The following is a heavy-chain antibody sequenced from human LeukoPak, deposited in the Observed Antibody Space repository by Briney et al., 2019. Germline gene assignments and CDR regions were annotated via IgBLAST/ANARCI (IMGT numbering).Heavy chain of an antibody. V-gene: IGHV1-18*01. CDR3: ARDIFGILSGSRDY. J-gene: IGHJ4*02. CDR2: ITGDNNYT. D-gene: IGHD1-26*01. CDR1: GGTFSSYG. Sequence: ASVKVSCKASGGTFSSYGISWVRQAPGQGLEWMGWITGDNNYTNYAQKFQGRVTMTTDTSTSTAYMELRGLRYDDTAVYYCARDIFGILSGSRDYWGQGTLVTVSS.